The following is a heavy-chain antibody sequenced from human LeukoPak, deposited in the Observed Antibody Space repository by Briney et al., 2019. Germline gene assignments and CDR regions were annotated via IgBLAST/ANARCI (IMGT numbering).Heavy chain of an antibody. Sequence: ASVKVSCKASGGTFTSYDINWVRQAPGQGLEWMGWMNPNSGNTGYAQKFQGRVTMTRNTSISTAYMELSSLRSEDTAVYYCARGRGLELRGDYWGQGTLVTVSS. CDR2: MNPNSGNT. CDR1: GGTFTSYD. V-gene: IGHV1-8*01. CDR3: ARGRGLELRGDY. D-gene: IGHD1-7*01. J-gene: IGHJ4*02.